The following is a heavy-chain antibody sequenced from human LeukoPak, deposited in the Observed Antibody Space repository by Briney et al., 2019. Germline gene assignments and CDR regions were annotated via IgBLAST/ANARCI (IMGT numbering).Heavy chain of an antibody. V-gene: IGHV4-34*01. D-gene: IGHD3-10*01. CDR3: ARAYGSGSYYIQACYFDY. Sequence: PSETLSLTCAVYGGSFSGYYWSWIRQPPGRGLEWIGEINHSGSTNYNPSLKSRVTISVDTSKNQFSLKLSSVTAADTAVYYCARAYGSGSYYIQACYFDYWGQGTLVTVSS. CDR2: INHSGST. J-gene: IGHJ4*02. CDR1: GGSFSGYY.